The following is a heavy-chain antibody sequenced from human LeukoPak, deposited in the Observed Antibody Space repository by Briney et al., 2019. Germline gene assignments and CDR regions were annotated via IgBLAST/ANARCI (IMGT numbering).Heavy chain of an antibody. D-gene: IGHD3-10*01. CDR3: AKDLKAVNYYGSGTLRGWGAFDI. CDR1: GFTFSSYA. J-gene: IGHJ3*02. Sequence: GGSLRLSCAASGFTFSSYAMSWVRQAPGKGLEWVSAISGSGGSTYYADSVKGRFTISRDNSKNTLYLQMNSLRAEDTAVYYCAKDLKAVNYYGSGTLRGWGAFDIWGQGTMVTVSS. V-gene: IGHV3-23*01. CDR2: ISGSGGST.